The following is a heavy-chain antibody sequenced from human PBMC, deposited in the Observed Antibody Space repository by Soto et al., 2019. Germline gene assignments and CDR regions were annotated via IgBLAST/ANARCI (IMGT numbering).Heavy chain of an antibody. J-gene: IGHJ4*02. Sequence: EVQLVESGGGLVQPGRSLRLSCAASGFTFDDYAMHWVRQAPGKGLEWVSGISWNSGSIGYADSVKGRFTISRDNAKNSLYLQMNSLRAEDTALYYCAKTQLWQKYFDYWGQGTLVTVSS. CDR2: ISWNSGSI. V-gene: IGHV3-9*01. CDR3: AKTQLWQKYFDY. CDR1: GFTFDDYA. D-gene: IGHD5-18*01.